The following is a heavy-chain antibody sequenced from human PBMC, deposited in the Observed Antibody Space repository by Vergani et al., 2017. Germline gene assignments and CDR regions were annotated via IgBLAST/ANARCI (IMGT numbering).Heavy chain of an antibody. CDR3: ARRSDYAEDY. V-gene: IGHV3-21*02. Sequence: EVQLVESGGSLVKPGGSLRLSCAASGFTFSSYSMNWVRQAPGEGLEWVSSISSSSSYIYYADSVKGRFTISRDNAKNSLYLQMNSLRAEDTAVYYCARRSDYAEDYWGQGTLVTVSS. CDR1: GFTFSSYS. D-gene: IGHD4-17*01. CDR2: ISSSSSYI. J-gene: IGHJ4*02.